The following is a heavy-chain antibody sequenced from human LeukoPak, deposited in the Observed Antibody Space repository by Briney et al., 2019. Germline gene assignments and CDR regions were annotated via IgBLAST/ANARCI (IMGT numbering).Heavy chain of an antibody. J-gene: IGHJ4*02. CDR3: ASQDYRYYFDY. CDR1: GFTFSSYE. D-gene: IGHD4/OR15-4a*01. V-gene: IGHV3-48*03. Sequence: GGSLRLSCAASGFTFSSYEMNWVRQAPGKGLEWVSYISSSGSTIYYADSVKGRFTISRDNAKNSLYLQMNSLRAEDTAVYYCASQDYRYYFDYWVQGTLVTVSS. CDR2: ISSSGSTI.